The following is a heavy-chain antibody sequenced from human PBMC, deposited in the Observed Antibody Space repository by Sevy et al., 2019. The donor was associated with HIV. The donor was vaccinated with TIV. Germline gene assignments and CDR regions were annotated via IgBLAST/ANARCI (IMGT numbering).Heavy chain of an antibody. CDR3: ARDPSYYGSGNNWFDP. CDR1: GFTFSNYA. V-gene: IGHV3-30-3*01. J-gene: IGHJ5*02. D-gene: IGHD3-10*01. Sequence: GSLRLSCAASGFTFSNYAMHWVRQAPGKGLEWVAVISYDGSNKYYADSVKGRFTISRDNSKNTLYLQMNSLRAEDTAVYYCARDPSYYGSGNNWFDPWGQGTLVTVSS. CDR2: ISYDGSNK.